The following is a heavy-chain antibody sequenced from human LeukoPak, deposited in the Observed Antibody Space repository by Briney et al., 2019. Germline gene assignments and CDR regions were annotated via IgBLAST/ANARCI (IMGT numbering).Heavy chain of an antibody. CDR1: GFTFSNFW. CDR3: TTGQGSAYAP. D-gene: IGHD5-12*01. J-gene: IGHJ5*02. V-gene: IGHV3-15*01. Sequence: AGGSLRLSCAASGFTFSNFWMSWVRQAPGKGLEWVGLIKSKTDGGTTDYTAPVKGRFTISRDDSKHTLSLQMNSLKTEDTAVYYCTTGQGSAYAPWGQGTLVTASS. CDR2: IKSKTDGGTT.